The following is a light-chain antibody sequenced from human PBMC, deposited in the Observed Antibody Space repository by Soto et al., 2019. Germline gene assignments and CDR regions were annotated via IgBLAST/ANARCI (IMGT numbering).Light chain of an antibody. J-gene: IGKJ1*01. CDR3: QQYNSYWT. CDR2: KAS. Sequence: DIQMTQSPSTLSASVGDRVTITCRASQSISSWLAWYQQKPGKAPKLLIYKASSLESGVPSRFSGSGSGTEFTLTISSLQPDYVATYYCQQYNSYWTFGQGTKLEIK. CDR1: QSISSW. V-gene: IGKV1-5*03.